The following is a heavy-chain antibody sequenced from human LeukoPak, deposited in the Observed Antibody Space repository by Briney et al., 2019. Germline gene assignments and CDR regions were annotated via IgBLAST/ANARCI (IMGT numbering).Heavy chain of an antibody. J-gene: IGHJ6*02. CDR2: ISGSGGNT. CDR3: AKDLSTGSWYYGMDV. V-gene: IGHV3-23*01. D-gene: IGHD2/OR15-2a*01. Sequence: GGSLRLSCAASGFTFSSYAMSWVRQAPGKGLEWVSAISGSGGNTYYADSVKGRFTISRDNSKNTLYLQMNSLRAEDTAVYYCAKDLSTGSWYYGMDVWGQGTTVTVSS. CDR1: GFTFSSYA.